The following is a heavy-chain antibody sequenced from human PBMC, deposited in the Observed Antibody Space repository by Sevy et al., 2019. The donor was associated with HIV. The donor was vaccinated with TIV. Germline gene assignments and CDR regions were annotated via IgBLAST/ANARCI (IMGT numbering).Heavy chain of an antibody. CDR3: VKEVSQYSYSDY. V-gene: IGHV3-23*01. CDR2: ISGSADAT. Sequence: AGSLRLSCAASGFTFSNYAMSWVRQTPGKGLEWVSAISGSADATYYTDSVKDRFTISRDNSKNTVYLQMNSLRAEDTAVYYCVKEVSQYSYSDYWGQGTLVTVSS. D-gene: IGHD5-18*01. CDR1: GFTFSNYA. J-gene: IGHJ4*02.